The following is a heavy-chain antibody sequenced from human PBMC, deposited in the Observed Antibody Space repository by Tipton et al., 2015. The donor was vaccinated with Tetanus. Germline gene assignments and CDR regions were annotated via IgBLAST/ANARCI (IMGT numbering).Heavy chain of an antibody. J-gene: IGHJ4*02. D-gene: IGHD2-15*01. CDR3: AREADCSGGSCFSGDFDN. CDR1: GSIFSSYG. CDR2: SWYDGTDT. V-gene: IGHV3-33*01. Sequence: CAASGSIFSSYGIHWVRQAPGKGLEWVAVSWYDGTDTYYADSVKGRFTLSRDNSKNTLYLQMNSLRVEDTAVYYCAREADCSGGSCFSGDFDNWGQGTQVTVSS.